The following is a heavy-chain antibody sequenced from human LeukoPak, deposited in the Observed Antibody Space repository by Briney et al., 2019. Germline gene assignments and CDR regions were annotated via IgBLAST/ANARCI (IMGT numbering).Heavy chain of an antibody. V-gene: IGHV3-23*01. J-gene: IGHJ5*02. CDR3: VRGYSYGWFDP. CDR2: ISGSGGST. CDR1: AFTFSIYA. Sequence: PGGSLRLSCAASAFTFSIYATSWVRQAPGKGLGWVSTISGSGGSTHYADSVKGRFTISRDNSKNTLYLQMNSLRADDTAVYYCVRGYSYGWFDPWGQGTLVTVSS. D-gene: IGHD5-18*01.